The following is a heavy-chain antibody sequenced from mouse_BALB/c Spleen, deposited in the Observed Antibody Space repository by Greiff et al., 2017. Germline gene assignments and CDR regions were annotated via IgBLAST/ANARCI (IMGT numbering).Heavy chain of an antibody. J-gene: IGHJ4*01. CDR1: GFTFSSYA. Sequence: EVKLVESGGGLVKPGGSLKLSCAASGFTFSSYAMSWVRQTPEKRLEWVASISSGGSTYYPDSVKGRFTISRDNARNILYLQMSSLRSEDTAMYYCARGEGDYAMDYWGQGTSVTVSS. CDR3: ARGEGDYAMDY. V-gene: IGHV5-6-5*01. CDR2: ISSGGST.